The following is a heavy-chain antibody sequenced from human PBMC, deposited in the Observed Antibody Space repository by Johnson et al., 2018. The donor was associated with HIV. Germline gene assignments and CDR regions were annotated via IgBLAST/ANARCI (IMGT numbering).Heavy chain of an antibody. J-gene: IGHJ3*02. Sequence: VQVVESGGGLVKPGGSLRLSCAASGFTFSDYYMSWIRQAPGKGLEWVSYISSSGSTIYYADSVKGRFTISRDNAKNSLYLQMNSLRAEDTAVYYCARLDHYPSSWYLTYAFDIWGQGTMVTVSS. CDR1: GFTFSDYY. V-gene: IGHV3-11*04. CDR3: ARLDHYPSSWYLTYAFDI. CDR2: ISSSGSTI. D-gene: IGHD6-13*01.